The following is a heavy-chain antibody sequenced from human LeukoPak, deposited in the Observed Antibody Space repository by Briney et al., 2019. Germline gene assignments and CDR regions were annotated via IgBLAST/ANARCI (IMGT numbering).Heavy chain of an antibody. Sequence: GGSLRLSCAASGFTVGSNYMSWVRQAPGKGLEWVSVIYSGGRTYYADSVKGRFTISRDNSKNTLYLQMNSLRAEDTAVYYCARGTGNFDYWGQGTLVTVSS. J-gene: IGHJ4*02. V-gene: IGHV3-53*01. CDR1: GFTVGSNY. CDR2: IYSGGRT. CDR3: ARGTGNFDY. D-gene: IGHD3-10*01.